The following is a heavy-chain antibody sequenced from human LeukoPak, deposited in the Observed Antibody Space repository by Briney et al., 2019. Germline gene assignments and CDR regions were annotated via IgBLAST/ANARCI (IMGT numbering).Heavy chain of an antibody. CDR3: ARGPAVLRYFHWFRTTRNYYFDY. V-gene: IGHV1-8*03. CDR2: MNPNSGNT. CDR1: GYTFTSYD. Sequence: GASVKVSCKASGYTFTSYDINWVRQATGQGLEWMGWMNPNSGNTGYAQKFQGRVTITRNTSISTAYMELSSLRSEDTAVYYCARGPAVLRYFHWFRTTRNYYFDYWGQGTLVTVSS. J-gene: IGHJ4*02. D-gene: IGHD3-9*01.